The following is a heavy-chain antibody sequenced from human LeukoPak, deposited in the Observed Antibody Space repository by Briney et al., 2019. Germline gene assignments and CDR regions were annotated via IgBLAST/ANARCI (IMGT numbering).Heavy chain of an antibody. J-gene: IGHJ4*02. CDR1: GYTFTGYY. Sequence: ASVKVSCKASGYTFTGYYLHWVRQAPGQGLEWMGRINPNSGGTNYAQKFQGRATMTRDTSISTAYMELSRLTSDDTAVYYCAREWVSPDYWGQGTLVTVSS. CDR3: AREWVSPDY. CDR2: INPNSGGT. V-gene: IGHV1-2*06. D-gene: IGHD6-13*01.